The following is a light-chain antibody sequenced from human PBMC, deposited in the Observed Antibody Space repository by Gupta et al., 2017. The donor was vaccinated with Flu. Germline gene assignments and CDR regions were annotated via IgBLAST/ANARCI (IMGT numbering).Light chain of an antibody. V-gene: IGKV4-1*01. J-gene: IGKJ4*02. CDR2: WAS. CDR1: QSVLYSSNNKNY. Sequence: DIVMPQSPDPLAVSLGARATINCQSSQSVLYSSNNKNYLAWYQQKPGQPPKLLIYWASTRESGVPDRFSGSGSGTDFTLTISSLQAEDVAVYYCQQYYSTPLTFGGGTKVEIK. CDR3: QQYYSTPLT.